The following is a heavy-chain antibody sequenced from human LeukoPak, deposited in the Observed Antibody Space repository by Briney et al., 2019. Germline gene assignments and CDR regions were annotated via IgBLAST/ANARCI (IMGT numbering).Heavy chain of an antibody. CDR2: INPNSGGT. J-gene: IGHJ4*02. V-gene: IGHV1-2*02. Sequence: ASVKVSCKASGYTFTGYYMHWVRQAPGQGLEWMGWINPNSGGTNYAQKFQGRVTMTRDTSTSTVYMELSSLRSEDTAVYYCARDNPWSKGPFDYWGQGTLVTVSS. CDR3: ARDNPWSKGPFDY. D-gene: IGHD3-3*01. CDR1: GYTFTGYY.